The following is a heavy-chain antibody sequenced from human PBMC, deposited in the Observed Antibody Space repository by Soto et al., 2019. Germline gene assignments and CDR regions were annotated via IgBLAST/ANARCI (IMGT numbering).Heavy chain of an antibody. Sequence: GESLKISCKGSGYSFTSYWIGWVRQMPGKGLEWMGIIYPGDSDTRYSPSFQGQVTISADKSISTAYLQWSSLKASDTAMYYCARGAYDRLENYYYYYGMDVWGQGTTVTVSS. CDR1: GYSFTSYW. CDR2: IYPGDSDT. D-gene: IGHD3-22*01. V-gene: IGHV5-51*01. J-gene: IGHJ6*02. CDR3: ARGAYDRLENYYYYYGMDV.